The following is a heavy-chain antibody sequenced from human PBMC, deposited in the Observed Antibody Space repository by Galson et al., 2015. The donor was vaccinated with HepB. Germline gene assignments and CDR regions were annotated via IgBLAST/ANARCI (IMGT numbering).Heavy chain of an antibody. CDR3: ARHYYGDYGDPGAVDY. D-gene: IGHD4-17*01. V-gene: IGHV5-51*01. J-gene: IGHJ4*02. CDR1: GYSFTSYW. Sequence: QSGAEVKKPGESLKISCKGSGYSFTSYWIGWVRQMPGKGLEWMGIICPGDSDTRYSPSFQGQVTISADKSISTAYLQWSSLKASDTAMYYCARHYYGDYGDPGAVDYWGQGTLVTVSS. CDR2: ICPGDSDT.